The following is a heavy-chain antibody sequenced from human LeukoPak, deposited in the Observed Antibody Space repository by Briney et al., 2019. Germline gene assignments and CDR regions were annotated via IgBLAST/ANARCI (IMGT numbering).Heavy chain of an antibody. CDR3: ARTTEGYCSSASCFGFSYSYYMDV. CDR1: GYTFTIYY. V-gene: IGHV1-46*01. CDR2: INPSGGST. D-gene: IGHD2-2*01. Sequence: ASVTVSYRSSGYTFTIYYMHWVRQAPGQGLEWMGIINPSGGSTSYPQKFQGRVTMTRDMSTSTVYMELSSVIAADTAVYYCARTTEGYCSSASCFGFSYSYYMDVWGKGTTVTISS. J-gene: IGHJ6*03.